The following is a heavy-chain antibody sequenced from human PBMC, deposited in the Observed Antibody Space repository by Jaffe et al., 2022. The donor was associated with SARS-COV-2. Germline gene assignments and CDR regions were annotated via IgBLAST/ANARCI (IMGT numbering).Heavy chain of an antibody. J-gene: IGHJ2*01. V-gene: IGHV3-30*18. CDR3: AKDLGANRIRHFDL. CDR1: GFTFSSYG. Sequence: QVQLVESGGGVVQPGRSLRLSCAASGFTFSSYGMHWVRQAPGKGLEWVAHISYDGSNQDYVDSVKGRFTISRDNSKNTLYLQMNSLRTEDMSVYHCAKDLGANRIRHFDLWGRGTLVTVSS. D-gene: IGHD2-15*01. CDR2: ISYDGSNQ.